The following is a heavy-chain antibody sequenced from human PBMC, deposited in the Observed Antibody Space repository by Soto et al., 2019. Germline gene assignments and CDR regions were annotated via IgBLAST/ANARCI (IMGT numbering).Heavy chain of an antibody. CDR1: GYTFTSYG. J-gene: IGHJ5*02. CDR3: ARVAGRDILTGLTWFGP. Sequence: QVQLVQSGAEVKKPGASVKVSCKASGYTFTSYGINWVRQAPGQGLELMGWISTYNGNTDYAQKLQGRGTMTTDTATTPAYMGLRRLRSDGTAVYYCARVAGRDILTGLTWFGPWGQGTLVTVSS. D-gene: IGHD3-9*01. CDR2: ISTYNGNT. V-gene: IGHV1-18*01.